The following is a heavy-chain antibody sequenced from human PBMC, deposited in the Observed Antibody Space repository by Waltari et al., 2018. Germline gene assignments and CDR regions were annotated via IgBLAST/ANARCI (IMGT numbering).Heavy chain of an antibody. CDR2: VFYTGNT. V-gene: IGHV4-59*01. Sequence: QVQLQESGPGLVKPSETLALTCTVSGASMSRYYWNWIRQAPGKGLEWIGYVFYTGNTLYNPSLRSRVTIFVDTSKNQFSLELNSVTAADTAVYFCARLRREYLYEGLDVWGQGTAVSVSS. CDR1: GASMSRYY. J-gene: IGHJ6*02. CDR3: ARLRREYLYEGLDV. D-gene: IGHD2-2*02.